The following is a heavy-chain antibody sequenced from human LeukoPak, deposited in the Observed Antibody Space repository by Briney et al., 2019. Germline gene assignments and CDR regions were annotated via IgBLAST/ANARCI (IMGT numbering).Heavy chain of an antibody. CDR2: ISYDGSNK. CDR1: GFTFSSYA. V-gene: IGHV3-30-3*01. J-gene: IGHJ4*02. D-gene: IGHD2-15*01. Sequence: GRSLRLSCAASGFTFSSYAMHWVRQAPGKGLEWVAVISYDGSNKYCADSVKGRFTISRDNSKNTLYLQMNSLRAEDTAVYYCARGVTEDIVVVVAATYYFDYWGQGTLVTVSS. CDR3: ARGVTEDIVVVVAATYYFDY.